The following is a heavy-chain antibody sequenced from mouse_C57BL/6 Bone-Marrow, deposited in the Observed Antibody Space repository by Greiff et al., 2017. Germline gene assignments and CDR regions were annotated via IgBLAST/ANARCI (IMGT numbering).Heavy chain of an antibody. V-gene: IGHV1-81*01. CDR3: AREFYYGGYFDV. CDR1: GYTFTSYG. CDR2: IYPRSGNT. J-gene: IGHJ1*03. Sequence: VKLQESGAELARPGASVKLSCKASGYTFTSYGISWVKQRTGQGLEWIGEIYPRSGNTYYNEKFKGKATLTADKSSSTAYMELRSLTSEDSAVYFCAREFYYGGYFDVWGTGTTVTVSS. D-gene: IGHD1-1*01.